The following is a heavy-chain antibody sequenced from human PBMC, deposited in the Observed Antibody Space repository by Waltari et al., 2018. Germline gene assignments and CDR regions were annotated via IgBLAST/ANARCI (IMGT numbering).Heavy chain of an antibody. J-gene: IGHJ4*02. CDR2: MNPNSGNT. CDR3: ARGLMYGDYFDY. D-gene: IGHD4-17*01. Sequence: QVQLVQSGAEVKKPGSSVKVSCKASGGTFSSYAISWVRQAPGQGLEWMGWMNPNSGNTGYAQKFQGRVTMTRNTSISTAYMELSSLRSEDTAVYYCARGLMYGDYFDYWGQGTLVTVSS. CDR1: GGTFSSYA. V-gene: IGHV1-8*02.